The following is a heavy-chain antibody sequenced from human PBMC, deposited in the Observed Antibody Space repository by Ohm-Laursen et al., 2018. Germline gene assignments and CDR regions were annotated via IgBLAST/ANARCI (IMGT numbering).Heavy chain of an antibody. Sequence: SLRLSCAASGFTFDDYAMHWVRQGPGKGLEWVSGISWNSGSIGYADSVKGRFTISRDNAKNSLYLQMNSLRAEDTALYHCAKDRIAVTGNWYFDLWGRGTLVTVSS. CDR3: AKDRIAVTGNWYFDL. V-gene: IGHV3-9*01. D-gene: IGHD6-19*01. CDR2: ISWNSGSI. CDR1: GFTFDDYA. J-gene: IGHJ2*01.